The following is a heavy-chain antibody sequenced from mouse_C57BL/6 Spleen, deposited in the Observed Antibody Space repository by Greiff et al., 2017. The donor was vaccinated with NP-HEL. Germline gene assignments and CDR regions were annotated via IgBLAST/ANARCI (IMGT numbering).Heavy chain of an antibody. Sequence: EVQGVESGGGLVKPGGSLKLSCAASGFTFSSYTMSWVRQTPEKRLEWVATISGGGGNTYYPDSVKGRFTISRDNAKNTLYLQMSSLRSEDTALYYCARHNYGRTLDYWGQGTTLTVSS. J-gene: IGHJ2*01. V-gene: IGHV5-9*01. CDR2: ISGGGGNT. CDR1: GFTFSSYT. D-gene: IGHD1-1*01. CDR3: ARHNYGRTLDY.